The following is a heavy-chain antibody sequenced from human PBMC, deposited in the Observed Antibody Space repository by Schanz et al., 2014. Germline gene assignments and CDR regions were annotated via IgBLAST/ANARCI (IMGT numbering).Heavy chain of an antibody. CDR3: ARGVRVRGIIIDY. J-gene: IGHJ4*02. CDR1: GITFSDYA. D-gene: IGHD3-10*01. CDR2: IASGGSHT. Sequence: EVQLLESGGALEQPGGSLRLSCAASGITFSDYAMSWVRQAPGKGLEWVSTIASGGSHTFYADSLKGRFTISRDNAKNSVYLQMNSLRAEDTAEYYCARGVRVRGIIIDYWGPGTLVTVSS. V-gene: IGHV3-23*01.